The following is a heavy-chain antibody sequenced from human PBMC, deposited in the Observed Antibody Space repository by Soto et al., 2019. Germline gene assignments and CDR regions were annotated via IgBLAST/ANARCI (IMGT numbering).Heavy chain of an antibody. Sequence: QVQLQESGPGLVKPSQTLSLTCTVSGGSISSGDYYWSWIRQPPGKGLEWIGYIYYSGSTYYNPSRKRRVTISVDTSKNQFALKLTSVTAAETAVYYCARVGGFGATTIDYWGQGTLVTVSS. CDR3: ARVGGFGATTIDY. J-gene: IGHJ4*02. V-gene: IGHV4-30-4*01. D-gene: IGHD3-10*01. CDR2: IYYSGST. CDR1: GGSISSGDYY.